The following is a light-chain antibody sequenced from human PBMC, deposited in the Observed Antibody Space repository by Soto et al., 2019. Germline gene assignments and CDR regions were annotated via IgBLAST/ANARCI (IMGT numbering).Light chain of an antibody. J-gene: IGKJ5*01. CDR3: QQYKNLPL. CDR1: QGVRSH. V-gene: IGKV3-15*01. CDR2: GAS. Sequence: IALTQSPPTLSVSPWNRVTLSFRASQGVRSHLAWYQQKPGQPPRLLIYGASTRATGIPARFSGSGFGTEFTLTISSLQSEDSAVYYCQQYKNLPLFGHGTRLEIK.